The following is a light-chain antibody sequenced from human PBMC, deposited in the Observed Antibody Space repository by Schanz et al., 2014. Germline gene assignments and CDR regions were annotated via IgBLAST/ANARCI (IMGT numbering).Light chain of an antibody. J-gene: IGLJ2*01. Sequence: QSALTQPPSASGSPGQSITISCTGTSSDVGGYKYVSWYQQHPGKAPKLMIYEVSKRPSGVPDRFSGSKSGNTASLTVSGLQADDEADYYCGSYTVTSTLVFGGGTKLTVL. CDR1: SSDVGGYKY. CDR3: GSYTVTSTLV. V-gene: IGLV2-8*01. CDR2: EVS.